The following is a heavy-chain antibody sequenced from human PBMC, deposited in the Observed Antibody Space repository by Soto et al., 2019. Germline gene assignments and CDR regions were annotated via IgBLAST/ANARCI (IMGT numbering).Heavy chain of an antibody. Sequence: GGSLRLSCAASGFTFSSYSMNWVRQAPGKGLEWVSSISSSSSYIYYADSVKGRFTISRDNAKNSLYLQMNSLRAEDTAVYYCAPDIVVVPAAMIDYWGQGTLVTVSS. J-gene: IGHJ4*02. CDR1: GFTFSSYS. V-gene: IGHV3-21*01. CDR2: ISSSSSYI. D-gene: IGHD2-2*01. CDR3: APDIVVVPAAMIDY.